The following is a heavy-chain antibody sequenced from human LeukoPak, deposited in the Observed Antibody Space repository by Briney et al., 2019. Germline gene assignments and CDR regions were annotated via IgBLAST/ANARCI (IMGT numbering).Heavy chain of an antibody. J-gene: IGHJ4*02. V-gene: IGHV3-21*01. CDR3: ARDRIAAAGSFDY. Sequence: PGGSLRLSCAASGFTFSSYSMSWVRQAPGKGLEWVSSISSSSSYIYYADSVKGRFTISRDNAKNSLYLQMNSLRAEDTAVYYCARDRIAAAGSFDYWGQGTLVTVSS. CDR2: ISSSSSYI. D-gene: IGHD6-13*01. CDR1: GFTFSSYS.